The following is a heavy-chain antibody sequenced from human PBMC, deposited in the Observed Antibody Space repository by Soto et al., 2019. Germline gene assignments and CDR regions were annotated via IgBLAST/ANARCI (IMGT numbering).Heavy chain of an antibody. V-gene: IGHV3-30*18. D-gene: IGHD6-13*01. CDR2: ISYDGSNK. J-gene: IGHJ4*02. CDR3: AKDSLYSSSWYDY. CDR1: GFTFSSYG. Sequence: GGSLRLSCAASGFTFSSYGMHWVRQAPGKGLEWVAVISYDGSNKYYADSVKGRFTISRDNSKNTLYLQMNSLRAEDTAVYYCAKDSLYSSSWYDYRGQGTLVTVSS.